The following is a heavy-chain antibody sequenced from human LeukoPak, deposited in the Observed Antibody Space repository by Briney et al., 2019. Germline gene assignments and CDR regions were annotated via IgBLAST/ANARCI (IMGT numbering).Heavy chain of an antibody. CDR1: GGSISSGDYY. J-gene: IGHJ4*02. CDR3: ALYDILTGSPFDY. V-gene: IGHV4-30-4*08. CDR2: IYYSGST. D-gene: IGHD3-9*01. Sequence: PSQTLSLTCTVSGGSISSGDYYWSWIRQPPGKGLEWIGYIYYSGSTYYNPSLKSRVTISVDTSKNQFSLKLSSVTAADTAVYYCALYDILTGSPFDYWGQGTLVTVSS.